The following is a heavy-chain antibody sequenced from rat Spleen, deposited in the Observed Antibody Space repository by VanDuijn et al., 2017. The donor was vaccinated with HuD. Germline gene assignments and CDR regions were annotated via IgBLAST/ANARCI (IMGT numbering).Heavy chain of an antibody. D-gene: IGHD1-9*01. CDR1: GFTFSSYD. J-gene: IGHJ2*01. V-gene: IGHV5S23*01. Sequence: EVQLVESDGGLVQPGRSLKLSCAASGFTFSSYDMAWVRQAPTKGLEWVASISPSGGNTYYRDSMKGRFTISRDNAESTLYLQMDSLRSEDTASYYCVRHGYTRYYFDYWGQGVMVTVSS. CDR2: ISPSGGNT. CDR3: VRHGYTRYYFDY.